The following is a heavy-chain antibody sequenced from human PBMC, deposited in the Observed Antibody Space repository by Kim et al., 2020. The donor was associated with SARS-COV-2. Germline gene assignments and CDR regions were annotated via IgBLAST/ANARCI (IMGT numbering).Heavy chain of an antibody. Sequence: SETLSPTCTVSGDSISSSSSYWGWIRQPPGKGLEWIESISDSGSTFNNPSLKSRVTISVVRSKNQFSLKLSSVTAADTAVYYCARHVPNSSGRFDYWGQG. CDR1: GDSISSSSSY. V-gene: IGHV4-39*01. CDR3: ARHVPNSSGRFDY. J-gene: IGHJ4*02. CDR2: ISDSGST. D-gene: IGHD6-19*01.